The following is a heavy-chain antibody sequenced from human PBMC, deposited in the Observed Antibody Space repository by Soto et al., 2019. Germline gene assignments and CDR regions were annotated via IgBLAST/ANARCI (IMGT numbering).Heavy chain of an antibody. Sequence: APVKVSCKAFGCTFSSYTINWVRQAPGQGLEWMGRIIPILGIANYAQKFQGRVTITADKSTSTAYMELSSLRSEDTAVYYCARSSGGVIIWGQGTLVTVSS. CDR1: GCTFSSYT. CDR3: ARSSGGVII. V-gene: IGHV1-69*02. J-gene: IGHJ4*02. CDR2: IIPILGIA. D-gene: IGHD3-16*02.